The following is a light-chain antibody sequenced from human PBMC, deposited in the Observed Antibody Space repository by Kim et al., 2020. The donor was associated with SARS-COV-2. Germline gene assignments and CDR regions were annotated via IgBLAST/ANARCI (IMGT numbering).Light chain of an antibody. Sequence: SSELTQDPAVSVALGQRVSVTCQGDSLRRNYVSWYQRRPGQAPVVVIYGKNNRPSGIPDRFSGSSSGNTASLTITGAQAEDEADYYCQSRDSNDKVVFGGGTKVTVL. J-gene: IGLJ2*01. CDR1: SLRRNY. CDR2: GKN. V-gene: IGLV3-19*01. CDR3: QSRDSNDKVV.